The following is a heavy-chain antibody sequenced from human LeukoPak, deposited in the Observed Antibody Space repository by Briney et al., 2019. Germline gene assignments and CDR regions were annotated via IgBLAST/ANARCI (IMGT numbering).Heavy chain of an antibody. D-gene: IGHD6-19*01. CDR3: AKDQAFSPPVAHY. J-gene: IGHJ4*02. CDR1: GFTFSSYA. Sequence: PGGSLRLSCAASGFTFSSYAMSWGRQAPGKGRRWVSGISGIGGGTYYADSVKRRFTIPRDNSKNTLYLQMNSLRAEDTAVYYCAKDQAFSPPVAHYWGQGTLVTVSS. CDR2: ISGIGGGT. V-gene: IGHV3-23*01.